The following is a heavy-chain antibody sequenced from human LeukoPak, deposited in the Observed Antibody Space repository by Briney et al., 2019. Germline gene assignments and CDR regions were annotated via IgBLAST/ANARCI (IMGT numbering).Heavy chain of an antibody. CDR2: ISGSGSDI. J-gene: IGHJ3*02. V-gene: IGHV3-21*01. CDR1: GFTFSTFS. Sequence: GGSLRLSCVASGFTFSTFSMNWVRQTPGKGLEWVSAISGSGSDIYYADSVKGRFTISRDNPKRSLYLQMNSLRAEDTAVYYCARGGGRSYSDAFDIWGQGTVVTVSS. D-gene: IGHD1-26*01. CDR3: ARGGGRSYSDAFDI.